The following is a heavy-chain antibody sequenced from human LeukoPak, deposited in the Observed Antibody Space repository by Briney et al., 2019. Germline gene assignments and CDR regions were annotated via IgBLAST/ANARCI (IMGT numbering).Heavy chain of an antibody. CDR1: GYTFTSYY. CDR2: INPSGGST. CDR3: ARDQVAKTSYGDYGLEGY. Sequence: GASVKVSCKASGYTFTSYYMHWVRHAPGQGLEWMGIINPSGGSTSYAQKFQGRVTMTRDTSTSTAYMELRSLRSDDTAVYYCARDQVAKTSYGDYGLEGYWGQGTLVTVSS. J-gene: IGHJ4*02. V-gene: IGHV1-46*01. D-gene: IGHD4-17*01.